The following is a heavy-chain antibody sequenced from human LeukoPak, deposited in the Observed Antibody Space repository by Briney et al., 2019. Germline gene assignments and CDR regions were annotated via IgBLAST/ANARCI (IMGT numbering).Heavy chain of an antibody. V-gene: IGHV1-18*01. Sequence: GASVEVSCKASGYTFISYGITWVRQAPGQGLERLGWISAYNGNIDYAQKLQGRVTLTTDTSTSTAYMEVRSLRSDDTAVYYCASMSGYYPSYYFDYWGQGTLVTVSS. D-gene: IGHD3-3*01. CDR2: ISAYNGNI. J-gene: IGHJ4*02. CDR3: ASMSGYYPSYYFDY. CDR1: GYTFISYG.